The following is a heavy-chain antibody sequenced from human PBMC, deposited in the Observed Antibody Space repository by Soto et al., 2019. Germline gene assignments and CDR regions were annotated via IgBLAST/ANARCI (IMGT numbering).Heavy chain of an antibody. D-gene: IGHD3-16*02. Sequence: PGGSLRLSCAASGFTFISYSMNWVRQAPGKGLEWVSYISSSSSTIYYADSVKGRFTISRDNAKNSLYLQMNSLRDEDTAVYYCARDRKGLRLGELSLHYYYGMDVWGQGTTVTVSS. CDR2: ISSSSSTI. CDR3: ARDRKGLRLGELSLHYYYGMDV. CDR1: GFTFISYS. J-gene: IGHJ6*02. V-gene: IGHV3-48*02.